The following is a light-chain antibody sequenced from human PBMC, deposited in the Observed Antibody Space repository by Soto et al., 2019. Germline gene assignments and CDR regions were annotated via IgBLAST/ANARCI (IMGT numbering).Light chain of an antibody. CDR3: QQLNSYVFT. V-gene: IGKV1-9*01. CDR2: AAS. Sequence: DIQLTQSPSFLSASVGDRVTISCRASQDVSRFLAWHQQKPGKAPNLLIYAASTLQSGVPSRFSGSGSGTEFTLTISSLQPEDFATYYCQQLNSYVFTFGPGTKVDIK. CDR1: QDVSRF. J-gene: IGKJ3*01.